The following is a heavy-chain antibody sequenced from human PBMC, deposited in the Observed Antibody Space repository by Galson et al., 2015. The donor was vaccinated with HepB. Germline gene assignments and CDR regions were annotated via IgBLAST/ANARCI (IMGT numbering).Heavy chain of an antibody. D-gene: IGHD4-17*01. CDR1: GYPISSGYY. J-gene: IGHJ2*01. CDR3: ARNRGVTTASSAYFDL. CDR2: IYHSGSS. V-gene: IGHV4-38-2*02. Sequence: LSLTCTVSGYPISSGYYWGWIRQPPGRGLEWIGSIYHSGSSYYNPSLKSRVTISVDTSKNHFSLKLTSVTAADTAVYYCARNRGVTTASSAYFDLWGRGTLVTVSS.